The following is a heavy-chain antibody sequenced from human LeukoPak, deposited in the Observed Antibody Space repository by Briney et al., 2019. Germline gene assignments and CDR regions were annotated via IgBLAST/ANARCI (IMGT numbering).Heavy chain of an antibody. CDR2: VNRDGSET. Sequence: GVTLRLSCAASGFALSSHWMTWVRQVPGRGPEWVANVNRDGSETYYLDSVKGRFTISKDNAKNSLYLQMNSLRAEDTALYHCARNNGMDVWGQGTTVIVSS. V-gene: IGHV3-7*03. J-gene: IGHJ6*02. CDR1: GFALSSHW. CDR3: ARNNGMDV.